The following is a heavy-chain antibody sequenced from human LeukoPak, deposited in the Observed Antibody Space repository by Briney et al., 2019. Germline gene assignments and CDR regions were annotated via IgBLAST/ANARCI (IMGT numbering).Heavy chain of an antibody. V-gene: IGHV4-39*07. D-gene: IGHD5/OR15-5a*01. Sequence: SETLSLTCTVSGGSINTGDYYWTWIRHPPGKGLEWAGSLFYTGNTYYTPSLKTRVTISIDTSKNQISLKLSSVTAADTAVYYCARENIVSTRDFDYWGQGTLVTVSS. CDR2: LFYTGNT. CDR1: GGSINTGDYY. CDR3: ARENIVSTRDFDY. J-gene: IGHJ4*02.